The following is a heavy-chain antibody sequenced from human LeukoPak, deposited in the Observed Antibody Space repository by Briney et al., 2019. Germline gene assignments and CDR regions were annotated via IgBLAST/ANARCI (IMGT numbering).Heavy chain of an antibody. CDR2: INSGGTVT. V-gene: IGHV3-74*01. CDR3: AKDKFSGSYHQGYYFDY. J-gene: IGHJ4*02. D-gene: IGHD1-26*01. Sequence: GGSLRLSCAASGFTFSDFWMHWVRQAPGKGLVWVSRINSGGTVTNYADSVKGRLTISRDNAKNTLYLQMNSLRAEDTAVYYCAKDKFSGSYHQGYYFDYWGQGTLVTVSS. CDR1: GFTFSDFW.